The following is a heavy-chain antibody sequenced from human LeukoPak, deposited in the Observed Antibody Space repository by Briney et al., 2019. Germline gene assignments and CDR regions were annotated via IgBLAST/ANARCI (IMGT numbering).Heavy chain of an antibody. J-gene: IGHJ4*02. CDR2: IRSRAYGGTT. D-gene: IGHD3-10*01. Sequence: QSGGSLRLSCTASGFTFGDYAMSWVRQAPGKGLEWVGFIRSRAYGGTTEYAASVKGRFTISRDDSKSIAYLQMNSLKTEDTAVYYCTRDRKVRGAPFDYWGQGTLVTVSS. V-gene: IGHV3-49*04. CDR1: GFTFGDYA. CDR3: TRDRKVRGAPFDY.